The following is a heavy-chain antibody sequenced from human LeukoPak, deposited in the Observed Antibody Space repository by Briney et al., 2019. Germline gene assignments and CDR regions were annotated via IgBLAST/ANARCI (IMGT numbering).Heavy chain of an antibody. J-gene: IGHJ4*02. CDR1: GGSISSYY. Sequence: SSETLSLTCTVSGGSISSYYWSWIRQPPGKGLEWIGYIYYSGSTNYNPSLKSRVTISVDTSKNQFSLKLSSVTAADTAVYYCAREGGYSYGYSYWGQGTLVTVSS. CDR3: AREGGYSYGYSY. D-gene: IGHD5-18*01. CDR2: IYYSGST. V-gene: IGHV4-59*01.